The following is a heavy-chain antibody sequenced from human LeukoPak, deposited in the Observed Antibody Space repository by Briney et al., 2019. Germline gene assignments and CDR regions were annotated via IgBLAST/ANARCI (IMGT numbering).Heavy chain of an antibody. D-gene: IGHD2-21*02. Sequence: GGSLRLSCAASGFTFVDYAMHWVRQAPGKGLEWVSGISYNSDTIAYADSVKGRFTTSRDNAKNSLYLQMNSLRAEDTALYYCAKDYCGGDCYSGWYFDLWGRGTLVTVSS. J-gene: IGHJ2*01. V-gene: IGHV3-9*01. CDR1: GFTFVDYA. CDR3: AKDYCGGDCYSGWYFDL. CDR2: ISYNSDTI.